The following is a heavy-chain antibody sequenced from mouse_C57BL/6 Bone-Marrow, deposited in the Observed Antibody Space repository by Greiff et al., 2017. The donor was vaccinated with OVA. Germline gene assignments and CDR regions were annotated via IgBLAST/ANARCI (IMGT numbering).Heavy chain of an antibody. V-gene: IGHV2-2*01. Sequence: QVQLQQSGPGLVQPSQSLSITCTVSGFSLTSYGVHWVRQSPGKGLEWLGVIWSGGSTDYHAAFISRLSISKDNSKSQVFFKMNSLQADDTAIYYCARNEGDSSGYWFAYWGQGTLVTVSA. D-gene: IGHD3-2*02. CDR2: IWSGGST. CDR3: ARNEGDSSGYWFAY. J-gene: IGHJ3*01. CDR1: GFSLTSYG.